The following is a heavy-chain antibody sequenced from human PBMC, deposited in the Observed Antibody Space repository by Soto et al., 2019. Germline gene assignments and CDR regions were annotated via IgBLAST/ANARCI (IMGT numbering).Heavy chain of an antibody. CDR3: AISRRKDYYYGMDV. J-gene: IGHJ6*02. Sequence: VASVKVSCKASGYTFTGYYMHWVRQAPGQGLEWMGWINPNSGGTNYAQKFQGWVTMTRDTSISTAYMELSRLRSDDTAVYYCAISRRKDYYYGMDVWGQGTTVTVSS. CDR1: GYTFTGYY. CDR2: INPNSGGT. V-gene: IGHV1-2*04. D-gene: IGHD2-2*01.